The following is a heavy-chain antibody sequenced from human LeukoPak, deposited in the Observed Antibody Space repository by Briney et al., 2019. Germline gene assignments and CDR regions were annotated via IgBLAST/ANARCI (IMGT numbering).Heavy chain of an antibody. D-gene: IGHD1-1*01. CDR3: ARELGFDP. CDR1: GFTFSSYA. CDR2: ISSSSSYI. J-gene: IGHJ5*02. Sequence: GGSLRLSCAASGFTFSSYAMSWVRQAPGKGLEWVSSISSSSSYIYYTDSVKGRFTISRDNAKNSLYLQMNSLRAEDTAVYYCARELGFDPWGQGTLVTVSS. V-gene: IGHV3-21*01.